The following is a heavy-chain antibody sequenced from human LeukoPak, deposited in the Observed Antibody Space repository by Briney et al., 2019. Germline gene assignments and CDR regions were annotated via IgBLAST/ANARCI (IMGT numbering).Heavy chain of an antibody. CDR2: IYYSGST. CDR1: GGSISSYY. V-gene: IGHV4-59*01. J-gene: IGHJ6*02. D-gene: IGHD1-26*01. Sequence: SETLSLTCTVSGGSISSYYWSWIRQPPGKGLEWIGYIYYSGSTNYNPSLKSRVTISVDTSKNQFSLKLSSVTAADTAVYYCARGQWELLQDYHYGMDVWGQGTTVTVSS. CDR3: ARGQWELLQDYHYGMDV.